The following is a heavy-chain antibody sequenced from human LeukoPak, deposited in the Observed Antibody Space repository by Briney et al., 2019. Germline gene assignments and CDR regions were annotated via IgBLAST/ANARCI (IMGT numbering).Heavy chain of an antibody. Sequence: GGSLRLSCAASGFTFSSYNMNWVRQAPGKGLEWVSSIGSTTNYIYHADSVKGRFTISRDNAKNSLYLQMNSLRAEDTAVYYCARCPSSGRSTDYWGQGTLVTVSS. D-gene: IGHD6-19*01. J-gene: IGHJ4*02. CDR3: ARCPSSGRSTDY. V-gene: IGHV3-21*01. CDR2: IGSTTNYI. CDR1: GFTFSSYN.